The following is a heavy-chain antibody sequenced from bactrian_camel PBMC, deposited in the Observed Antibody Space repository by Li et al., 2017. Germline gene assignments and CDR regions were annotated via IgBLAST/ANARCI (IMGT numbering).Heavy chain of an antibody. CDR3: VKPNPDARGGFDH. J-gene: IGHJ4*01. D-gene: IGHD1*01. Sequence: QLVESGGGLVQPGGSLRLSCAASGSTFNNYYMTWVRQAPGKGLEWVPTSRNTFGNEDYADSVKGRFTISRDNAKNTVYPRMNSLKPEDTAVYYCVKPNPDARGGFDHWGQGTQVTVS. CDR2: SRNTFGNE. CDR1: GSTFNNYY. V-gene: IGHV3S40*01.